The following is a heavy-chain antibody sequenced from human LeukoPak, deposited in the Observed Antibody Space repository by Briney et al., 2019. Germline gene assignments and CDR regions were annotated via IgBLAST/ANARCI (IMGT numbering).Heavy chain of an antibody. CDR2: IRSDGSIK. J-gene: IGHJ4*02. D-gene: IGHD3-3*01. V-gene: IGHV3-30*02. CDR1: GFTFSDYG. CDR3: ARDPNILGLRFSGWTGDY. Sequence: GGSLRLSCVASGFTFSDYGMHWVRQAPGKGLEWVAFIRSDGSIKYYADSVKGRFTISRDNSRNTLYLQMNSLRAEDTALYYCARDPNILGLRFSGWTGDYWGQGNLVTVSS.